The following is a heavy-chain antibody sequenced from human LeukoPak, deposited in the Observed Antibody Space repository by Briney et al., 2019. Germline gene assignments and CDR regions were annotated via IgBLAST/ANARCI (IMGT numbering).Heavy chain of an antibody. J-gene: IGHJ4*02. Sequence: GGSLRLPCAASGFTLSSYEMNWVRQAPGKGLEWVSYISSSGSTIYYADSVKGRFTMSRDNAKNSLYLQMNSLRAEDTAVYYCARDRWEYGSGSYWNPLDYWGQGTLVTVSS. CDR2: ISSSGSTI. V-gene: IGHV3-48*03. CDR3: ARDRWEYGSGSYWNPLDY. D-gene: IGHD3-10*01. CDR1: GFTLSSYE.